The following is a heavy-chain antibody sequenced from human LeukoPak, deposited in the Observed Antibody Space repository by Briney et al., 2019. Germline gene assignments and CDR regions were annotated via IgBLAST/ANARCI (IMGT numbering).Heavy chain of an antibody. D-gene: IGHD6-6*01. J-gene: IGHJ6*02. CDR3: ATPRGPKLVPQYYYYGMDV. V-gene: IGHV1-24*01. CDR1: GYTLTELS. CDR2: FDPEDGET. Sequence: GASVKVSRKVSGYTLTELSMHWVRQAPGKGLEWMGGFDPEDGETIYAQKFQGRVTMTEDTSTDTAYMELSSLRSEDTAVYYCATPRGPKLVPQYYYYGMDVWGQGTTVTVSS.